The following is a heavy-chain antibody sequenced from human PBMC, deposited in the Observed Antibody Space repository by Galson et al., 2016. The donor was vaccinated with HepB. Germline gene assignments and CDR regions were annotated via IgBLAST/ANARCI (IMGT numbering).Heavy chain of an antibody. Sequence: SLRLSCAASGFTFTNYWMHWVRQAPGKGLVWVSRINSDGSTTTYADSVKGRFTISRDNSKNTLYLQMNSLRAEDTAVYYCARQASYDSSGYYYPLGYWGQGTLVTVSS. CDR2: INSDGSTT. D-gene: IGHD3-22*01. J-gene: IGHJ4*02. CDR3: ARQASYDSSGYYYPLGY. V-gene: IGHV3-74*01. CDR1: GFTFTNYW.